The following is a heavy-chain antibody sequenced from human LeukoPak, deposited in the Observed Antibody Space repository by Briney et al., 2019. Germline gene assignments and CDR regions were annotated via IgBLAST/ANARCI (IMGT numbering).Heavy chain of an antibody. Sequence: GGSLRLSCAASGFTFSSYAMNWVRQAPGKGLEWVSAISGSGGSTNYADSAKGRFTISRDNAKNSLYLQMNSLRAEDTAVYYCASAPGIAAAFDYWGQGTLVTVSS. CDR1: GFTFSSYA. CDR3: ASAPGIAAAFDY. V-gene: IGHV3-23*01. CDR2: ISGSGGST. J-gene: IGHJ4*02. D-gene: IGHD6-13*01.